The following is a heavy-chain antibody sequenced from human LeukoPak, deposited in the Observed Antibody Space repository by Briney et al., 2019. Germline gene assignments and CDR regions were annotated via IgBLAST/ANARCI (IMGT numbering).Heavy chain of an antibody. D-gene: IGHD2-2*01. CDR2: IYHSGST. Sequence: SGTLSLTCAVSGGSISSSNWWSGVRQPPGKGVEGIGEIYHSGSTNYNPSLKRRVTISVDKSKNQFSLKLSSVTAADTAVYYCARASGAVVPAAIRAFDYWGQGTLVTVSS. V-gene: IGHV4-4*02. CDR1: GGSISSSNW. CDR3: ARASGAVVPAAIRAFDY. J-gene: IGHJ4*02.